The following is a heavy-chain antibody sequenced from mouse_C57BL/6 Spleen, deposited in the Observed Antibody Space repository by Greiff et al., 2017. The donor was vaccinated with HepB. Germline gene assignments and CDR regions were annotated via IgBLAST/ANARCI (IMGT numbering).Heavy chain of an antibody. V-gene: IGHV3-6*01. Sequence: EVKLEESGPGLVKPSQSLSLTCSVTGYSITSGYYWNWIRQFPGNKLEWMGYISYDGSNNYNPSLKNRISITRDTSKNQFFLKLNSVTTEDTATYDCARDPGYSNPFAYWGQGTLVTVSA. CDR2: ISYDGSN. CDR3: ARDPGYSNPFAY. J-gene: IGHJ3*01. CDR1: GYSITSGYY. D-gene: IGHD2-5*01.